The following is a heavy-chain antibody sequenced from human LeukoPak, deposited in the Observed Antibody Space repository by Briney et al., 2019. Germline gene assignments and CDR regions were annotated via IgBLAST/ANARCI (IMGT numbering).Heavy chain of an antibody. D-gene: IGHD3-22*01. CDR3: AKETSFNYDSSGYPDLDFDY. Sequence: PGGSLRLSCAASGFTFSSYGMHWVRQAPGKGLEWVAVMSYDGSNKYYADSVKGRFTISRDNSKNTLYLQMNSLRAEDTAVYYCAKETSFNYDSSGYPDLDFDYWGQGTLVTVSS. CDR2: MSYDGSNK. J-gene: IGHJ4*02. CDR1: GFTFSSYG. V-gene: IGHV3-30*18.